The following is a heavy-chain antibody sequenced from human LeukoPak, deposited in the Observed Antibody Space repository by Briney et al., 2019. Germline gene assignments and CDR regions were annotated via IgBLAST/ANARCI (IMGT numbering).Heavy chain of an antibody. V-gene: IGHV3-7*03. CDR1: GFSFKSYA. D-gene: IGHD4-23*01. CDR3: ARDDYGGNSNY. CDR2: IKQDGSEK. J-gene: IGHJ4*02. Sequence: PGGSLRLSCAASGFSFKSYAMSWVRQAPGKGLEWVANIKQDGSEKYYVDSVKGRFTISRDNAKNSLYLQMNSLRAEDTAVYYCARDDYGGNSNYWGQGTLVTVSS.